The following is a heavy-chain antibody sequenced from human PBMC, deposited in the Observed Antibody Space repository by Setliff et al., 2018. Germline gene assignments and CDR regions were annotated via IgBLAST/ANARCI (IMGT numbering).Heavy chain of an antibody. Sequence: PGGSLRLSCAASGFTFSTYWMSWARQAPGKGLEWVANIKEDGSEKCNVDSVEGRFTISRDNAKNALYLQVNSLRAEDTAVYYCAREQTMEWLLYGANYFYYMDVWGKGTTVTVSS. CDR3: AREQTMEWLLYGANYFYYMDV. CDR2: IKEDGSEK. CDR1: GFTFSTYW. V-gene: IGHV3-7*01. D-gene: IGHD3-3*01. J-gene: IGHJ6*03.